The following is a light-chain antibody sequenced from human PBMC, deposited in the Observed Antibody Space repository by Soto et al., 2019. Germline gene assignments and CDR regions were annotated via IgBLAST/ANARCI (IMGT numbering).Light chain of an antibody. CDR2: GAS. CDR3: QQYGSSPRT. CDR1: QTVSTNY. Sequence: EIVLTQSPGTLSLSPGERATLSCRASQTVSTNYLAWYQQKPGQAPRRLIYGASKRATGIPDRVSGSGSGTDFTLSISRLEPEYFAVYCCQQYGSSPRTFGQGTKVEIK. J-gene: IGKJ1*01. V-gene: IGKV3-20*01.